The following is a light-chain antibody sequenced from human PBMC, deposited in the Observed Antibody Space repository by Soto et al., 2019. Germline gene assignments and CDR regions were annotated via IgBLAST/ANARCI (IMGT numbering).Light chain of an antibody. CDR2: DAS. V-gene: IGKV1-5*01. Sequence: DIPVTQSPPTLSASVGDRVTITCRASQTISTWMAWYQQKPGKAPKLLVYDASTLQSGVASRFSGSGSGTEFTLIISGLQPDDSATYYCQQYTSYSEAFGQGTKVDIK. J-gene: IGKJ1*01. CDR3: QQYTSYSEA. CDR1: QTISTW.